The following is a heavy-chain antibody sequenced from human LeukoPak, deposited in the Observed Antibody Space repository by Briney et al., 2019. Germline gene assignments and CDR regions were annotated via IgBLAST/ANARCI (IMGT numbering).Heavy chain of an antibody. CDR2: ISSSSTYI. D-gene: IGHD1-14*01. Sequence: GGSLRLSCAASGFTFNTYSMNWVRQAPGKGLEWVSFISSSSTYIYYADSVKGRFTISRDNAKNSLVLQMNSLRAEDTAVYYCARDQNTYNSRNRMSSFDIWGQGTMVTVS. J-gene: IGHJ3*02. CDR3: ARDQNTYNSRNRMSSFDI. V-gene: IGHV3-21*01. CDR1: GFTFNTYS.